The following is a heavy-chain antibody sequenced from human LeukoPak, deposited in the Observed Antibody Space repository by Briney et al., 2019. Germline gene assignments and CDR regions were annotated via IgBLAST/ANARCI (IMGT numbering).Heavy chain of an antibody. V-gene: IGHV3-30-3*01. CDR1: GFTFSTYW. J-gene: IGHJ4*02. D-gene: IGHD2-15*01. CDR3: ARDCIVVVVAATLPDY. Sequence: GGSLRLSCSASGFTFSTYWMSWVRQAPGKGLEWVAVISYDGSNKYYADSVKGRFTISRDNSKNTLYLQMNSLRAEDTAVYYCARDCIVVVVAATLPDYWGQGTLVTVSS. CDR2: ISYDGSNK.